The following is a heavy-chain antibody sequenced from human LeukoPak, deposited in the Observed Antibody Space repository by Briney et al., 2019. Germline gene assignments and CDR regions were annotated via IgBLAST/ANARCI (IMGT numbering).Heavy chain of an antibody. CDR1: GFTFSSYS. CDR3: ARDQGRYCSGGSCSLFDY. CDR2: ISGSSSYI. D-gene: IGHD2-15*01. Sequence: GGSLSLSCAASGFTFSSYSMNWVRQAPGKGLEWVSSISGSSSYIYYADSLKGRFTISRHNAKNSLYLQMNSLRAEDTAVYYCARDQGRYCSGGSCSLFDYWGQGILVTVSS. J-gene: IGHJ4*02. V-gene: IGHV3-21*01.